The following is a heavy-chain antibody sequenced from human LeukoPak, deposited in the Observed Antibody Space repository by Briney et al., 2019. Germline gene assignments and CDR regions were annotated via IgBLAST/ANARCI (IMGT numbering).Heavy chain of an antibody. CDR2: IYTSGST. CDR1: GGSISSYY. J-gene: IGHJ6*03. CDR3: ARLSIAARYYYYMDV. D-gene: IGHD6-6*01. V-gene: IGHV4-4*09. Sequence: SETLSLTCTVSGGSISSYYWSWIRQPPGKGLEWIGYIYTSGSTNYNPSLKSRVTMSVDTSKNQFSLKLSSVTAADTAVYYCARLSIAARYYYYMDVWGKGTTVTVSS.